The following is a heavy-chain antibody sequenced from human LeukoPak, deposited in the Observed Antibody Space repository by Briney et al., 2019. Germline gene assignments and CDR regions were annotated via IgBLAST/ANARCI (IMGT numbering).Heavy chain of an antibody. CDR2: INPNIGDT. D-gene: IGHD3-22*01. Sequence: ASVKVSCNASGYALTGYYFHWVRQAPGQGLEWMGWINPNIGDTNYAEKFQGRVTLTRDTSIHIAYMELSRLTSDDTAVYYCARSSGFFYYFDYWGQGTLVTVSS. CDR3: ARSSGFFYYFDY. V-gene: IGHV1-2*02. J-gene: IGHJ4*02. CDR1: GYALTGYY.